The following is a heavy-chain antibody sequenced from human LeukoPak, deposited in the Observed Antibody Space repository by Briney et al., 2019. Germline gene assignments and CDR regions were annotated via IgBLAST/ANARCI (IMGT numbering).Heavy chain of an antibody. V-gene: IGHV3-30*04. CDR2: ISYDGSNK. D-gene: IGHD6-19*01. CDR1: GLTFSSYA. CDR3: ARDLDSSGSFDY. Sequence: GGSLRLSCAASGLTFSSYAMHWVRQAPGKGLEWVAVISYDGSNKYYADSVKGRFTISRDNSKNTLYLQMNSLRAEDTAVYYCARDLDSSGSFDYWGQGTLVTVSS. J-gene: IGHJ4*02.